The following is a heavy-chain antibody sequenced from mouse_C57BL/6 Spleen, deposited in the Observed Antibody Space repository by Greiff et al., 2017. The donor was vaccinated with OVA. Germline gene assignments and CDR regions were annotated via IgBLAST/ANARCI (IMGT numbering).Heavy chain of an antibody. CDR1: GFSLTSYG. CDR3: AIYDGYPYAMDY. J-gene: IGHJ4*01. D-gene: IGHD2-3*01. Sequence: VQLVESGPGLVQPSQSLSITCTVSGFSLTSYGVPWVRQSPGKGLAWLGVIWSGGSTDYNAAFISRLSISKDNSKSQVFFKMNSLQADDTAIYYCAIYDGYPYAMDYWGQGTSVTVSS. CDR2: IWSGGST. V-gene: IGHV2-2*01.